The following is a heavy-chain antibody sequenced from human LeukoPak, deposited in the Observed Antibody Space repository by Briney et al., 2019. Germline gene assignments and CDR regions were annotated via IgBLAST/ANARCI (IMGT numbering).Heavy chain of an antibody. J-gene: IGHJ4*02. CDR3: ARGRGEELVVPAGPLGY. CDR1: GYTFTSYA. Sequence: ASVKVSCKASGYTFTSYAMHWVRQAPGQRLEWMGWINAGNGNTKYSQKFQGRVTITRDTSASTAYMELSSLRSDDTAVYYCARGRGEELVVPAGPLGYWGQGTLVTVSS. CDR2: INAGNGNT. D-gene: IGHD2-2*01. V-gene: IGHV1-3*01.